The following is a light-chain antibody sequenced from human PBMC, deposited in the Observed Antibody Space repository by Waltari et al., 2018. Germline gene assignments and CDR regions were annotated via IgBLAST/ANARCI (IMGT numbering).Light chain of an antibody. Sequence: QSVLTQPPSVSGAPGPRVTIPCTGSSSNIGAGFDVPWYQQLPGTAPKLLIYGNNNRPSGVPDRFSGSKSGASASLAITGLQAEDEADYYCQSYDNRLSGWVFGGGTELAVL. J-gene: IGLJ3*02. CDR3: QSYDNRLSGWV. CDR1: SSNIGAGFD. V-gene: IGLV1-40*01. CDR2: GNN.